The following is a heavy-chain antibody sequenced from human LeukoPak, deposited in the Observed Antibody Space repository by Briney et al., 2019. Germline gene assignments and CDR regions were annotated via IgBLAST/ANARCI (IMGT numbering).Heavy chain of an antibody. V-gene: IGHV4-59*01. CDR2: IYYSGST. CDR1: GGSISSYY. CDR3: ARYVAAAGTVDY. J-gene: IGHJ4*02. D-gene: IGHD6-13*01. Sequence: PSETLSLTCTVSGGSISSYYWSWIRQPPGKGLEWIGHIYYSGSTNYNPSLKSRVTISVDTSKNQFSLKLSSVTAADTAVYYCARYVAAAGTVDYWGQGTLVTVSS.